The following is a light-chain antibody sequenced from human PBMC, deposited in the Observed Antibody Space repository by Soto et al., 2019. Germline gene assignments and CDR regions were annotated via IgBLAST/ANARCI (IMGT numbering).Light chain of an antibody. CDR3: TSYTSSGTLV. Sequence: SALAQPASVSGSPGQSITISCTGTSSDVGGYHYVSWYQHRPGRVPKLIIYEVTNRASGVTNRFSASKSGNTASLTISGLLADDEADYYCTSYTSSGTLVFGGGTKVTVL. CDR2: EVT. V-gene: IGLV2-14*01. J-gene: IGLJ3*02. CDR1: SSDVGGYHY.